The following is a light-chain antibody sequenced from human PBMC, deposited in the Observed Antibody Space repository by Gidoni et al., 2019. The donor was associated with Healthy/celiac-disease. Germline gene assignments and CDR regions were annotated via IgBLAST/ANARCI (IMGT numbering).Light chain of an antibody. Sequence: QSALTQPASVSGSPGQSITIPCTGTRSDVGGYNYVSWYQPHPGKAPKLMIYDVSNRPSGVSNRFSGSKSGNTASLTISGLQAEDEADYYCSSYTSSSALVFGGGTKLTVL. V-gene: IGLV2-14*03. CDR1: RSDVGGYNY. J-gene: IGLJ2*01. CDR3: SSYTSSSALV. CDR2: DVS.